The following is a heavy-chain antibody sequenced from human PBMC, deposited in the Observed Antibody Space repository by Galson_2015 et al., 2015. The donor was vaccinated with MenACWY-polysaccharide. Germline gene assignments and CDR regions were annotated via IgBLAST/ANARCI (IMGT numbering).Heavy chain of an antibody. CDR3: AKMYGDLPVGLNL. J-gene: IGHJ4*02. Sequence: GKGLECVARVRAKPHSYTTNYADSVKGRFTISRDNSKNTLYLQMNSLRAEDTAVYYCAKMYGDLPVGLNLWGQGTLVTVSS. D-gene: IGHD4-17*01. V-gene: IGHV3-72*01. CDR2: VRAKPHSYTT.